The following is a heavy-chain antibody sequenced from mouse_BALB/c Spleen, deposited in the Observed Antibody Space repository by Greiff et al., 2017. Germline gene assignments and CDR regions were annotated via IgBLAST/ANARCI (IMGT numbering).Heavy chain of an antibody. CDR1: GFSLTSYG. J-gene: IGHJ4*01. D-gene: IGHD2-3*01. CDR3: ARMYDGYYDAMDY. CDR2: IWSGGST. V-gene: IGHV2-2*02. Sequence: VQLQQSGPGLVQPSQSLSITCTVSGFSLTSYGVHWVRQSPGKGLEWLGVIWSGGSTDYNAAFISRLSISKDNSKSQVFFKMNSLQANDTAIYYCARMYDGYYDAMDYWGQGTSVTVSS.